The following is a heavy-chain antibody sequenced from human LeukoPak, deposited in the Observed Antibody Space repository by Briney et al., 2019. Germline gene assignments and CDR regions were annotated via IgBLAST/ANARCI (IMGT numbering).Heavy chain of an antibody. CDR3: ARDRDTSGYIFDY. CDR2: INRDGSDQ. D-gene: IGHD3-22*01. Sequence: GGSLRLSCAASGFIFSSYWLRWVRQAPGKGLEWVANINRDGSDQYYVDSVKGRFTISRDNAKNSLYLQMNSLRAEDTAVYYCARDRDTSGYIFDYWGRGTLVTVSS. CDR1: GFIFSSYW. V-gene: IGHV3-7*01. J-gene: IGHJ4*02.